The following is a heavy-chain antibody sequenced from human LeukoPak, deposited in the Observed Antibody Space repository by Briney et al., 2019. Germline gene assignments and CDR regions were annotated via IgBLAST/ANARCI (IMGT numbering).Heavy chain of an antibody. CDR3: ARGQYYDFWSGYYPFDY. J-gene: IGHJ4*02. Sequence: PSETLSLTCAVSGGSISSGGYSWSWIRQPPGKGLEWIGYIYHSGSTNYNPSLKSRVTISVDTSKNQFSLKLSSVTAADTAVYYCARGQYYDFWSGYYPFDYWGQGTLVTVSS. CDR2: IYHSGST. V-gene: IGHV4-30-2*01. D-gene: IGHD3-3*01. CDR1: GGSISSGGYS.